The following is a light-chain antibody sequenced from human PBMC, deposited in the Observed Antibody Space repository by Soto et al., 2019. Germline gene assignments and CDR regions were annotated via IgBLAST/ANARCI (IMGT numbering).Light chain of an antibody. CDR1: SSDVGGYNY. V-gene: IGLV2-8*01. Sequence: QSVLTQPPSASGSPGQSVTISCTGTSSDVGGYNYVSWYQQHPGKAPKLMIYEVSKRPSGVPDRFSGSKSGNMASLTVSGLQAEDEADYYCSSYAGSNNPYVFGTVTKVTVL. J-gene: IGLJ1*01. CDR3: SSYAGSNNPYV. CDR2: EVS.